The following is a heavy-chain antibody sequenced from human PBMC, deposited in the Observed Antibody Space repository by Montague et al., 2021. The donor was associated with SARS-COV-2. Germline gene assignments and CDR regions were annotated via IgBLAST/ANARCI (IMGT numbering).Heavy chain of an antibody. CDR3: AYHSGSYVWFDP. CDR1: GDSVSSTSGS. Sequence: CAISGDSVSSTSGSWNWIRQSPSRGLEWLGRTYHRSKRCNDYATSVKSRISINPDTSKNQFSLQLNSVTPEDTAVYYCAYHSGSYVWFDPWGQGTLVTVFS. J-gene: IGHJ5*02. D-gene: IGHD1-26*01. V-gene: IGHV6-1*01. CDR2: TYHRSKRCN.